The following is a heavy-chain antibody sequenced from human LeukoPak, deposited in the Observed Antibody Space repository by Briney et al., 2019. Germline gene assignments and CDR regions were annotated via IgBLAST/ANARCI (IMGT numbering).Heavy chain of an antibody. CDR2: ISGSGGST. D-gene: IGHD4-11*01. CDR1: GFTFSSYA. J-gene: IGHJ3*02. Sequence: GGSLRLSCAASGFTFSSYAMSWVRQAPGKGLEWVSAISGSGGSTYYADSVKGRFTISRDNSKNTLYLQMNTLRAEDTVVYYCAKDYSNYVIPHTFDIWGQGTMVTVSS. V-gene: IGHV3-23*01. CDR3: AKDYSNYVIPHTFDI.